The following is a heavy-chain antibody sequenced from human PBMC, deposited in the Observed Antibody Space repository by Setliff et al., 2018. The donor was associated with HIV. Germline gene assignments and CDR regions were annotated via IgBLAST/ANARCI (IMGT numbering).Heavy chain of an antibody. D-gene: IGHD4-17*01. Sequence: ASVKFSCKASGYTFTDYYIHWVRQAPGQGLEWMGWIYPNTGGTNYAQKFQGRVTMTRDTSISTAYMELSRLRSDDTAVYYCARSTTADWGQGTMVTVSS. J-gene: IGHJ4*02. CDR2: IYPNTGGT. CDR1: GYTFTDYY. CDR3: ARSTTAD. V-gene: IGHV1-2*02.